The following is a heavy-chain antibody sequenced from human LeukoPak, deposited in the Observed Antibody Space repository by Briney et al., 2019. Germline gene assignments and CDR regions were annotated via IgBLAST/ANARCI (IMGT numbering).Heavy chain of an antibody. Sequence: GGSLRLSCAASGFTFSSYSMHWVRQAPGKGLEWVAVISYDGSNKYYADSVKGRFTISRGNSKNTLYLQMNSLRAEDTAVYYCARDVAVAGSYFQHWGQGTLVTVSS. CDR3: ARDVAVAGSYFQH. V-gene: IGHV3-30*03. D-gene: IGHD6-19*01. CDR2: ISYDGSNK. CDR1: GFTFSSYS. J-gene: IGHJ1*01.